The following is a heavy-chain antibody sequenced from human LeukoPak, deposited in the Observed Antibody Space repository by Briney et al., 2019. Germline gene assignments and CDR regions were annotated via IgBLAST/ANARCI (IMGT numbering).Heavy chain of an antibody. Sequence: ASVKVSCKASGYTFTSYAMHWVRQAPGQRLEWMGWINAGNGNTEYSQKFQGRVTITRDTSANTAYMELSSLRSEDTAVYYCARGIVGATREFDYWGQGPLVTVSS. J-gene: IGHJ4*02. CDR1: GYTFTSYA. D-gene: IGHD1-26*01. V-gene: IGHV1-3*01. CDR3: ARGIVGATREFDY. CDR2: INAGNGNT.